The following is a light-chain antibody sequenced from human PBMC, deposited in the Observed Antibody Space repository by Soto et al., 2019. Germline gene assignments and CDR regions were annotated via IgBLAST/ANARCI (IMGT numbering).Light chain of an antibody. Sequence: QSVLTQPPSASGTPGQRVTISCSGSNSNFGSNTVNWYQQLPGTAPKLLIYSNTQRPSGVPDRFSGSKSGTSASLAISGLQSEDEADYYCATWDDSVNGPVFGGGTKLTVL. J-gene: IGLJ2*01. V-gene: IGLV1-44*01. CDR1: NSNFGSNT. CDR3: ATWDDSVNGPV. CDR2: SNT.